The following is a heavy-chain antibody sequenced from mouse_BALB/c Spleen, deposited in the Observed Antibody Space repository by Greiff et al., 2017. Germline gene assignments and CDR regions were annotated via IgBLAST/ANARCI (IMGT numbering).Heavy chain of an antibody. CDR2: IYPGNVNT. J-gene: IGHJ2*01. CDR3: ARSEYYGSSCFDY. V-gene: IGHV1S56*01. Sequence: QVQLKESGPELVKPGASVRLSCKASGYTFTSYYIHWVKQRPGQGLEWIGWIYPGNVNTKYNEKFKGKATLTADKSSSTAYMQLSSLTSEDSAVYFCARSEYYGSSCFDYWGQGTTLTVSS. CDR1: GYTFTSYY. D-gene: IGHD1-1*01.